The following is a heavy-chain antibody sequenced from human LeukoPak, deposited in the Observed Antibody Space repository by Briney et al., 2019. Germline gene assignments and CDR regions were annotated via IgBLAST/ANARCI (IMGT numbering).Heavy chain of an antibody. V-gene: IGHV3-23*01. CDR1: GFTFSSYW. CDR3: AKDDGLAAAGTSFDY. CDR2: ISGSGAYT. Sequence: PGGSLRLSCAASGFTFSSYWMSWVRQAPGKGLEWVSAISGSGAYTYYADSVKGRLTISRDNSKNTLYLQMNSLRAEDTAVYYCAKDDGLAAAGTSFDYWGQGTLVTVSS. J-gene: IGHJ4*02. D-gene: IGHD6-13*01.